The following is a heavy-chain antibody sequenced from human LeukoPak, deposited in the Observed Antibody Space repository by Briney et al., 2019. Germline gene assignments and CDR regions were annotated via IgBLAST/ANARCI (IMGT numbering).Heavy chain of an antibody. D-gene: IGHD3-10*01. CDR1: GGSISNNY. J-gene: IGHJ3*02. Sequence: SETLSLTCTVSGGSISNNYWSWFRQPPGKGLEWVGYMHHSGKANSNPSLKSRVTISVDTSKNQVSLKLSSVTAADTAVYYCARDTHEYGSGSYYDGTFDSWGQGTLVTVSS. V-gene: IGHV4-59*01. CDR3: ARDTHEYGSGSYYDGTFDS. CDR2: MHHSGKA.